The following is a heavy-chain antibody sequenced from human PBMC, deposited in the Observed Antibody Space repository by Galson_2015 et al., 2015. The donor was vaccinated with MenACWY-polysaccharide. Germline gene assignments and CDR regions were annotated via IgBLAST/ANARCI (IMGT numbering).Heavy chain of an antibody. D-gene: IGHD6-19*01. CDR3: AKTPSSTGWYYFDF. CDR1: GFTFSTYG. V-gene: IGHV3-30*18. Sequence: PLRLSCAASGFTFSTYGMHWVRQAPGKGLEWVAVISYDGTNKYYADSVKGRFTISRDNSKNTLYLQMNSLRAEDTTVYYCAKTPSSTGWYYFDFWGQGTLVTVSS. J-gene: IGHJ4*02. CDR2: ISYDGTNK.